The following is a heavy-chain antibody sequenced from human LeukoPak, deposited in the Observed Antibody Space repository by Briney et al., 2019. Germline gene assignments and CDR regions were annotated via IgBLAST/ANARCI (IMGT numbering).Heavy chain of an antibody. D-gene: IGHD3-22*01. Sequence: PSETLSLTCAVYGGSFSGYYWSWIRQPPGKGLEWIGEINHSGSTNYNPSLKSRVTISVDTSKNQFSLKLSSVTAADTAVYYCARGRGAYYYDSSGYLDLDYWGQGTLVTVSS. V-gene: IGHV4-34*01. CDR2: INHSGST. CDR3: ARGRGAYYYDSSGYLDLDY. J-gene: IGHJ4*02. CDR1: GGSFSGYY.